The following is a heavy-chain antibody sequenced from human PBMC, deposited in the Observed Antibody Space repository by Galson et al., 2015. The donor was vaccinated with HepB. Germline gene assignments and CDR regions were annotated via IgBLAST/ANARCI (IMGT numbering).Heavy chain of an antibody. Sequence: SLILSCASSGFTFSSYGMHWVRQARGIGLVWVAVISYDGSNKYYADSVKGRFTISRDNSKNTLYLQMNSLRAEDTAVYYCAKEEGSSGYYILGYYYYYMDVWGKGTTVTVSS. V-gene: IGHV3-30*18. CDR2: ISYDGSNK. CDR3: AKEEGSSGYYILGYYYYYMDV. J-gene: IGHJ6*03. D-gene: IGHD3-22*01. CDR1: GFTFSSYG.